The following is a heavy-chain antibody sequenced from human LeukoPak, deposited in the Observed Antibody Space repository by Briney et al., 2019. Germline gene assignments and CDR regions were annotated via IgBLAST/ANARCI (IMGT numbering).Heavy chain of an antibody. J-gene: IGHJ4*02. Sequence: ASVKVSCKASGYTFTGYYMHWVRQAPGQGLEWMGWINPNGGGTNYAQKFQGRVTLTRVTSISTAYMEVSRLESDDTAVYYCARENNSGWYRKAAFDYWGQGTLVTVTS. V-gene: IGHV1-2*02. CDR2: INPNGGGT. CDR3: ARENNSGWYRKAAFDY. CDR1: GYTFTGYY. D-gene: IGHD6-19*01.